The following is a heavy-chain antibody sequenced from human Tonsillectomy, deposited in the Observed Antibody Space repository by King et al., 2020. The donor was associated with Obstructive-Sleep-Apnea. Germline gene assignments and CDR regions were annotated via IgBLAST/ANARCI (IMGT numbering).Heavy chain of an antibody. Sequence: VQLVESGGGLVQPGGSLRLSCAASGFTFSSYAMSWVRQAPGKGLEWVSLITGSGAGTFYADSVKGRFTISRDNSKNTLYLQMNSLRAEDTAVYYCAKGPHDSSGYYPFDYWGQGTLVTVSS. J-gene: IGHJ4*02. CDR2: ITGSGAGT. CDR3: AKGPHDSSGYYPFDY. D-gene: IGHD3-22*01. CDR1: GFTFSSYA. V-gene: IGHV3-23*04.